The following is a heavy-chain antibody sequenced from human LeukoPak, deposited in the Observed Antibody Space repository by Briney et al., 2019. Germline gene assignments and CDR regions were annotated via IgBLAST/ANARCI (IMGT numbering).Heavy chain of an antibody. CDR3: ARYQSGWYLAFDI. Sequence: GGSLRLSCEASGFTFSSYEMNWVRQAPGKGLEWVSYISDGGSTIFYADSVKGRFTISRDNAKNSLYLQMDSLRDEDTAVYYCARYQSGWYLAFDIWGQGTMVTVSS. J-gene: IGHJ3*02. V-gene: IGHV3-48*03. D-gene: IGHD6-19*01. CDR2: ISDGGSTI. CDR1: GFTFSSYE.